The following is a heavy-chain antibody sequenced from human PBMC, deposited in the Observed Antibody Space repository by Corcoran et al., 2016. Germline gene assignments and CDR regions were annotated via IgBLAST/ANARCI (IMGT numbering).Heavy chain of an antibody. J-gene: IGHJ4*02. V-gene: IGHV4-34*01. CDR3: ASTSVKEVDVSYYPYYFDY. CDR2: INHSGST. D-gene: IGHD1-26*01. CDR1: GGSFSGYY. Sequence: QVQLQQWGAGLLKPSETLSLTCAVYGGSFSGYYWSWIRQPPGKGLEWIGEINHSGSTNYNPSLKSRVTISVDTSKNQFSLKLSSVTAADTAVYYCASTSVKEVDVSYYPYYFDYWGQGTLVTVSS.